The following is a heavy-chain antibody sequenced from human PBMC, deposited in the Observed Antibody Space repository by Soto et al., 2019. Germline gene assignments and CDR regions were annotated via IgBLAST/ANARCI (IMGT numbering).Heavy chain of an antibody. D-gene: IGHD6-13*01. Sequence: QVRLVESGGGVVQPGRSLRLSCAASGFTFSSYPIHWVRQAPGKGLGWVAVISYDGNNKHYADSVKGRFTISRDNSKNTLYLQMNSPRAEDTAVYFCARDLSVAAADYYFDYWGQGTLVTVSS. CDR2: ISYDGNNK. J-gene: IGHJ4*02. CDR3: ARDLSVAAADYYFDY. V-gene: IGHV3-30-3*01. CDR1: GFTFSSYP.